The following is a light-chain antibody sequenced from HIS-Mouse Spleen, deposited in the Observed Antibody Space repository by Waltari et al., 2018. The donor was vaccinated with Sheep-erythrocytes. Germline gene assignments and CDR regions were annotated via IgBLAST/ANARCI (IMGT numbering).Light chain of an antibody. V-gene: IGKV1D-8*02. J-gene: IGKJ2*01. CDR2: AAS. CDR3: QQYYSFPYT. CDR1: QGISSY. Sequence: ASWMTQSPSLLSASTGDRVTMSCRMRQGISSYLAWYQQKPGKAPELLIYAASTLQSGVPSRFSGSGSGTDFTLTISCLQSEDFATYYCQQYYSFPYTFGQGTKLEIK.